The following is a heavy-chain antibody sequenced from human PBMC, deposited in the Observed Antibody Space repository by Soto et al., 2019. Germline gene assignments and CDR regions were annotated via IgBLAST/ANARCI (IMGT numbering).Heavy chain of an antibody. Sequence: ASVKVSCKASGYTFTSYDINWVRQATGQGLEWKGWMNPNSSNTGYAQKIQGRVTMTRNTSISTAYMKLSSLRTEDTAKYYCARKMDTAMVLDFDYWGQGTLVTVSS. D-gene: IGHD5-18*01. CDR2: MNPNSSNT. CDR3: ARKMDTAMVLDFDY. V-gene: IGHV1-8*01. J-gene: IGHJ4*02. CDR1: GYTFTSYD.